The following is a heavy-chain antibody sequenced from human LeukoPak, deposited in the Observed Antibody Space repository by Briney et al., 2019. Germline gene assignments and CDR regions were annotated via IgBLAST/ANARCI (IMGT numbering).Heavy chain of an antibody. J-gene: IGHJ4*02. CDR3: ARDIVYLIDEDYG. V-gene: IGHV4-4*07. CDR1: GGSFNSYY. D-gene: IGHD4-17*01. CDR2: IQSSGST. Sequence: SETLSLTCTVSGGSFNSYYWNWLRQPAGKGLEWIGRIQSSGSTDYSPSLQSRVTISIDTSQRQFSLNLRSVTAADTAVYYCARDIVYLIDEDYGWGQGTLVTVSS.